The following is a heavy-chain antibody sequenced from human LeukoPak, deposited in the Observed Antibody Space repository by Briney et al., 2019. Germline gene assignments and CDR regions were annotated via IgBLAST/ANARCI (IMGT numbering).Heavy chain of an antibody. CDR3: AEDRGYFDWLRNYYYYGMDV. CDR1: GFTFSSYG. J-gene: IGHJ6*02. Sequence: GRSLRLSCAASGFTFSSYGMHWVRQAPGKGLEWVAVISYDGSNKYYADSVKGRFTISRDNSKNTLYLQMNSLRAEDTAVYYCAEDRGYFDWLRNYYYYGMDVWGQGTTVTVSS. D-gene: IGHD3-9*01. CDR2: ISYDGSNK. V-gene: IGHV3-30*18.